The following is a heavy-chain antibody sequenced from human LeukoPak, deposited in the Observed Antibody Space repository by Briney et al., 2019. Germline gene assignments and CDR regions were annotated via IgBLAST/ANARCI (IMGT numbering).Heavy chain of an antibody. CDR1: GGSISSYY. Sequence: PSETLSLTCTVSGGSISSYYWSWIRQPPGKGLEWIGYIYTSGSTNYNPSLKSRVTISVDTSKNQFSLKLSSVTAADTAVYYCARHIVVVPVAIYWFDPWGQGTLVTVSS. CDR3: ARHIVVVPVAIYWFDP. J-gene: IGHJ5*02. CDR2: IYTSGST. V-gene: IGHV4-4*09. D-gene: IGHD2-2*02.